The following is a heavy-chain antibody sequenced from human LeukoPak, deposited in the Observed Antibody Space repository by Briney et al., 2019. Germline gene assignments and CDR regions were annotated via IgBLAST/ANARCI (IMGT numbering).Heavy chain of an antibody. V-gene: IGHV7-4-1*02. D-gene: IGHD1-7*01. J-gene: IGHJ6*03. CDR1: GYTFTSYA. CDR3: ARLKLELFYALGLGDGYYYYMDV. Sequence: ASVKVSCKASGYTFTSYAMNWVRQAPGQGLEWMGWINTNTGNPTYAQGFTGRFVFSLDTSVSTAYLQISSLKAEDTAVYYCARLKLELFYALGLGDGYYYYMDVWGKGTTVTVSS. CDR2: INTNTGNP.